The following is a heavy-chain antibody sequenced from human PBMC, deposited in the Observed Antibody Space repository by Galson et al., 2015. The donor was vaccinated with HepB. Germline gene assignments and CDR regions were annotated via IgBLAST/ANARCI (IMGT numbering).Heavy chain of an antibody. Sequence: QSGAEVKKPGESLKISCKGSGYSFTSYWIGWVRQMPGKGLEWMGIIYPGDSDTRYSPSFQGQVTISADKSISTAYLQWSSLKASDTAMYYCARPAEMDARVYYFDYWGQGTLVTVSS. J-gene: IGHJ4*02. CDR3: ARPAEMDARVYYFDY. CDR2: IYPGDSDT. V-gene: IGHV5-51*01. CDR1: GYSFTSYW. D-gene: IGHD5-24*01.